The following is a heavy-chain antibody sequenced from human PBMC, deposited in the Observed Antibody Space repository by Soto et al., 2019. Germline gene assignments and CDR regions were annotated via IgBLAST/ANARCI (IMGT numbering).Heavy chain of an antibody. V-gene: IGHV3-21*01. CDR1: GFTFSSYS. J-gene: IGHJ3*02. Sequence: PWGSLRLSCSASGFTFSSYSMNWFRQAPGKGLEWVSSISSSSSYIYYADSVKGRFTISRDNAKNSLYLQMNSLRAEDTAVYYCAREGHYYDSSGYPGEEAFDIWGQGTMVTVSS. D-gene: IGHD3-22*01. CDR3: AREGHYYDSSGYPGEEAFDI. CDR2: ISSSSSYI.